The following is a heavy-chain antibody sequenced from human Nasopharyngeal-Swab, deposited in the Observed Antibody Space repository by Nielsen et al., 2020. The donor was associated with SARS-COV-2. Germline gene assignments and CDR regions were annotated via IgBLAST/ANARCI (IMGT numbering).Heavy chain of an antibody. Sequence: SETMSLTCTVSGGSISSYYWNWVRQPPGKGLEWIAYVYYSGSTKYNPSLKSRVTISVDRAKNQVSLKLTSVTAADTAVYYCARGDIFTPYYYMDVWGRGTTVAVSS. V-gene: IGHV4-59*01. CDR1: GGSISSYY. D-gene: IGHD3-9*01. CDR3: ARGDIFTPYYYMDV. J-gene: IGHJ6*03. CDR2: VYYSGST.